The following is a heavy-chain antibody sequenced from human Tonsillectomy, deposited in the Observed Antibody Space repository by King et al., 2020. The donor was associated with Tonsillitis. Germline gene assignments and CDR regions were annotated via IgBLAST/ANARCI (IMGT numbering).Heavy chain of an antibody. CDR1: GYTFTGDY. CDR2: INPNSGGT. D-gene: IGHD6-13*01. Sequence: QLVQSGAEVKKPGASVKVSCKASGYTFTGDYMHWVRQAPGQGLEWMGWINPNSGGTNFAQKFQGRVTMTRDTSISTAYMELSRLRSDDTAVYYCAREPYSSSWDDAFDIWGQGTMVTVSS. CDR3: AREPYSSSWDDAFDI. V-gene: IGHV1-2*02. J-gene: IGHJ3*02.